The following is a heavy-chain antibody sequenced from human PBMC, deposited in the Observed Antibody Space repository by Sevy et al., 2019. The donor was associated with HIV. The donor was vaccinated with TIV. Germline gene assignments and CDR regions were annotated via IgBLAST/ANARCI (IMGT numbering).Heavy chain of an antibody. V-gene: IGHV4-39*01. CDR1: GGSISSSSYY. CDR3: ARHVRPSNYYDSSGGIDY. J-gene: IGHJ4*02. Sequence: SETLSLTCTVSGGSISSSSYYWGWNRQPPGKGLEWIGSIYYSGSTYYNPSLKSRVTISVDTSKNQFSLKLSSVTAADTAVYYCARHVRPSNYYDSSGGIDYWGQGTLVTVSS. D-gene: IGHD3-22*01. CDR2: IYYSGST.